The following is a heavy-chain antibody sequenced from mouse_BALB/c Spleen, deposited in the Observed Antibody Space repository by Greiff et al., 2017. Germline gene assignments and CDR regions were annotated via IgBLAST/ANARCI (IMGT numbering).Heavy chain of an antibody. J-gene: IGHJ2*01. CDR1: GYTFTSYW. V-gene: IGHV1-87*01. Sequence: QVQLQQSGAELARPGASVKLSCKASGYTFTSYWMQWVKQRPGQGLEWIGAIYPGDGDTRYTQKFKGKATLTADKSSSTAYMQHSSVASEDSAVYYCASREDVAYRYYFDYWGQGTTLTVSS. CDR3: ASREDVAYRYYFDY. CDR2: IYPGDGDT. D-gene: IGHD2-14*01.